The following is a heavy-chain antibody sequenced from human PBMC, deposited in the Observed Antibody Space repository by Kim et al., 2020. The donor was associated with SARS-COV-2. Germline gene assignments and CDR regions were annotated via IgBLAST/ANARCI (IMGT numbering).Heavy chain of an antibody. CDR3: ARHREDIVVVPAAKEADY. Sequence: SETLSPTCTVSGGSISSSSYYWGWIRQPPGKGLEWIGSIYYSGSTYYNPSLKSRVTISVDTSKNQFSLKLSSVTAADTAVYYCARHREDIVVVPAAKEADYWGQGTLVTVSS. CDR2: IYYSGST. CDR1: GGSISSSSYY. D-gene: IGHD2-2*01. J-gene: IGHJ4*02. V-gene: IGHV4-39*01.